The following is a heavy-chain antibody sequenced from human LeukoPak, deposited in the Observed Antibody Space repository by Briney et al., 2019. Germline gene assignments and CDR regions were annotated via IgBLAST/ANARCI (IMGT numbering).Heavy chain of an antibody. Sequence: GGSLRLSCAASGCTFSSYAMHWVRQAPGKGLEWVAVISYDGSNRYYADSVKGRFTISRDNSKNTLYLQMNSLRAEDTAVYYCARDQDYYDSSGYGPARWIGAFDIWGQGTMVTVSS. D-gene: IGHD3-22*01. V-gene: IGHV3-30-3*01. J-gene: IGHJ3*02. CDR3: ARDQDYYDSSGYGPARWIGAFDI. CDR1: GCTFSSYA. CDR2: ISYDGSNR.